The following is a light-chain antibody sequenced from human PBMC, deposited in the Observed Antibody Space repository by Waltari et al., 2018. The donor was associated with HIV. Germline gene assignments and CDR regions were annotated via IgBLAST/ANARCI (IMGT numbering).Light chain of an antibody. V-gene: IGLV2-14*01. J-gene: IGLJ3*02. Sequence: QSALTQPASVSGSPGQSITISCTGTDTDVGTYNYVSWFQHHPGKAPKLIISEVSNRPSGVSHRFSGSKSSNTASLIISGLQAEDEASYYCTSYTTTNTWVFGGGTNLTVL. CDR2: EVS. CDR3: TSYTTTNTWV. CDR1: DTDVGTYNY.